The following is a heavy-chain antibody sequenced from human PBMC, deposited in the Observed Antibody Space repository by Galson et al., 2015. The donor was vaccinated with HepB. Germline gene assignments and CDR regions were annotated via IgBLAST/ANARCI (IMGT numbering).Heavy chain of an antibody. D-gene: IGHD4-23*01. Sequence: SVKVSCKASGGTFSSYAISWVRQAPGQGLEWMGGIIPIFGTANYAQKFQGRVTITADKSTSTAYMELSSLRSEDTAVYYCASRIMEAGTVVNWFDPWGQGTLVTVSS. J-gene: IGHJ5*02. CDR1: GGTFSSYA. CDR2: IIPIFGTA. V-gene: IGHV1-69*06. CDR3: ASRIMEAGTVVNWFDP.